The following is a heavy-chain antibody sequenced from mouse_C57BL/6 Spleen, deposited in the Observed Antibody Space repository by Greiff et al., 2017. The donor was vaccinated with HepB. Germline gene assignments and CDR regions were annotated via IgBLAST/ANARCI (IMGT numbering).Heavy chain of an antibody. V-gene: IGHV5-17*01. CDR2: ISSGSSTN. CDR1: GFTFSDYG. D-gene: IGHD1-1*01. CDR3: AKAFYYGSSHPFFDY. J-gene: IGHJ2*01. Sequence: EVQGVESGGGLVKPGGSLKLSCAASGFTFSDYGMHWVRQAPEKGLEWVAYISSGSSTNYYADTVKGRFTISRDNAKNTLFLQMTSLRSEDTAMYYCAKAFYYGSSHPFFDYWGQGTTLTVSS.